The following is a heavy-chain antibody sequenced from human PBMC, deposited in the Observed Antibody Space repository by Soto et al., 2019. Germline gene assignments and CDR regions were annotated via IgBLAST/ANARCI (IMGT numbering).Heavy chain of an antibody. J-gene: IGHJ4*02. V-gene: IGHV4-30-4*01. CDR2: IYYSGST. CDR1: GGSISSGDYY. Sequence: SETLSLTCTVSGGSISSGDYYWSWIRQPPGKGLEWIGYIYYSGSTYYNPSLKSRVTISVDTSKNQFSLKMSSVTAADTAVYYCARHTPAISISDHWGQGTLVTVSS. CDR3: ARHTPAISISDH. D-gene: IGHD2-15*01.